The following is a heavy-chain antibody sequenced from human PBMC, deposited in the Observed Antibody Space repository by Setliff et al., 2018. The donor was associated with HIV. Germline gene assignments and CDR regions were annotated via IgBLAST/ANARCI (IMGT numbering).Heavy chain of an antibody. V-gene: IGHV4-4*02. CDR1: GGPISDGMW. Sequence: SETLSLTCVVSGGPISDGMWWSWVRQPPPKGLEWIGEIHHSGTTRYNPSLRSRVTISVDTARNQISLKVNSVTAADTAIYSCARLVRPSSGNTDYWGQGTLVTVSS. CDR2: IHHSGTT. CDR3: ARLVRPSSGNTDY. J-gene: IGHJ4*02. D-gene: IGHD3-10*01.